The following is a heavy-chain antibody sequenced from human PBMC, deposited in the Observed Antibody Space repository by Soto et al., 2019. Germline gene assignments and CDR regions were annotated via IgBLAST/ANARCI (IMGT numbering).Heavy chain of an antibody. Sequence: SVTLSRNSPVSGGSISSGDYYRSWIRQPPGTGLECLGYIYYSESTYCNPSLKSRVTISVDTSKNQFSLKLSSVTAADTAVYYCARVPSASYCGGDCRRGYYYYSGMDVWGQGTTVIVSS. D-gene: IGHD2-21*02. V-gene: IGHV4-30-4*01. J-gene: IGHJ6*02. CDR1: GGSISSGDYY. CDR2: IYYSEST. CDR3: ARVPSASYCGGDCRRGYYYYSGMDV.